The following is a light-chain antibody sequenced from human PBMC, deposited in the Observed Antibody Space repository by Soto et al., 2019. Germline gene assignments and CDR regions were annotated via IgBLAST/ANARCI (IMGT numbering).Light chain of an antibody. Sequence: EIVMTQSPATLSVSPGERATLSCRASQSVSSNFAWYQQKPGQAPRLLIYGASTRATGIPARFSGSGSGREFTLTITSLQSEDFAVYYCQQYNNCWTFGQGTKVEIK. CDR1: QSVSSN. CDR2: GAS. J-gene: IGKJ1*01. V-gene: IGKV3-15*01. CDR3: QQYNNCWT.